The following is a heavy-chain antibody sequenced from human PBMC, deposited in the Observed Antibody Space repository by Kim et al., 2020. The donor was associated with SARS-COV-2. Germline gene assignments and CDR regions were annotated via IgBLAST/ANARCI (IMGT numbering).Heavy chain of an antibody. Sequence: YYADSVKGRFTISRDNSKNTLYLQMNSLRVEDTAVYYCARGPLDSSGFDYWGQGTLVTVSS. V-gene: IGHV3-30*01. J-gene: IGHJ4*02. D-gene: IGHD6-19*01. CDR3: ARGPLDSSGFDY.